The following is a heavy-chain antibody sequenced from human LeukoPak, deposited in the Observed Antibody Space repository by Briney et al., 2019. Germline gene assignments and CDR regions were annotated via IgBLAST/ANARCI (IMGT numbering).Heavy chain of an antibody. CDR3: ARDSGYSSSWYDAFDI. J-gene: IGHJ3*02. CDR2: INWNGGKT. V-gene: IGHV3-20*04. CDR1: GSGFTFNNYW. Sequence: AGGSLRLSCAASGSGFTFNNYWMHWVRQAPGKGLEWVSGINWNGGKTGFADSVKGRFTISRDNAKNSLYLQMNSLRAEDTALYYCARDSGYSSSWYDAFDIWGQGTMVTVSS. D-gene: IGHD6-13*01.